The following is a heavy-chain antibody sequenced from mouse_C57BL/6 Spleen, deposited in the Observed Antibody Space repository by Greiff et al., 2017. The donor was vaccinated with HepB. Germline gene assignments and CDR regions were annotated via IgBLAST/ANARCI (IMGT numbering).Heavy chain of an antibody. D-gene: IGHD1-1*01. J-gene: IGHJ3*01. CDR1: GYTFTSYT. CDR3: AREYYGSEAWFAY. CDR2: INPSSGYT. Sequence: QVQLQQPGAELVRPGTSVKLSCKASGYTFTSYTMHWVKQRPGQGLEWIGYINPSSGYTKYNQKFKDKATLTADKSSSTAYMQLSSLTSEDSAVYYCAREYYGSEAWFAYWGQGTLVTVSA. V-gene: IGHV1-4*01.